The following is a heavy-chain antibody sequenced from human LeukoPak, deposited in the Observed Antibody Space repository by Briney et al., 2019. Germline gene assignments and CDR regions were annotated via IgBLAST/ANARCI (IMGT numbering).Heavy chain of an antibody. CDR1: GYTLTELS. J-gene: IGHJ6*03. CDR2: FDPEDGET. V-gene: IGHV1-24*01. Sequence: ASVKVSCKVSGYTLTELSMHWVRQAPGKGHEWMGGFDPEDGETIYAQKFQGRVTMTEDTSTDTAYMELSSLRSEDTAVYYCATGPDYYYYMDVWGKGTTVTVSS. CDR3: ATGPDYYYYMDV.